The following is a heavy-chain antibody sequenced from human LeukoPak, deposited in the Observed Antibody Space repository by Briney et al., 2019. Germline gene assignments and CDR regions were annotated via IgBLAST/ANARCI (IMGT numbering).Heavy chain of an antibody. V-gene: IGHV1-46*01. Sequence: ASVKVSCKASGYTFTSYGISWVRQAPGQGLEWMGIINPTGGSTTYAQKFQGRVTMTRETSTSTVYMELSSLRSDDTAVYYCARTAARRLDYWGQGTLVTVSS. D-gene: IGHD6-6*01. J-gene: IGHJ4*02. CDR2: INPTGGST. CDR1: GYTFTSYG. CDR3: ARTAARRLDY.